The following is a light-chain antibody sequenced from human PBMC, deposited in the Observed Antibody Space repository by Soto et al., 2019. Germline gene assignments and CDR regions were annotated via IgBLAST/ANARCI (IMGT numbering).Light chain of an antibody. CDR2: GAS. V-gene: IGKV3D-20*02. Sequence: EIVLTQSPGTLSLSPGERASLSCRASQSVSSEKLAWYQQKPGQAPRLLIFGASGRATGIPARFSGSGSGTDFTLTISSLEPEDFAVYYCQQRSNWPLTFGGGTKVDIK. CDR3: QQRSNWPLT. CDR1: QSVSSEK. J-gene: IGKJ4*01.